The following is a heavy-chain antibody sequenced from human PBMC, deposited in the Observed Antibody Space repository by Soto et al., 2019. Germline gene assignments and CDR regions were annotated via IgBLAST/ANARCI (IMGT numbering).Heavy chain of an antibody. CDR3: ARVGY. V-gene: IGHV3-21*01. Sequence: PGRSLRLSCEASGFSFSCVSMNWVRQVPGKGLEWVASFSSASSERWYASWVKGRFIYSSGNARTPLFLQMNTRRPEDSAIYYWARVGYWGPGTQVRVSS. CDR1: GFSFSCVS. CDR2: FSSASSER. J-gene: IGHJ4*02.